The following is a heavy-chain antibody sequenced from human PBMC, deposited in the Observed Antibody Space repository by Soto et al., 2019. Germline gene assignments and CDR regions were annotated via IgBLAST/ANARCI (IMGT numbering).Heavy chain of an antibody. Sequence: QVELVESGGGVVQSGRSLRLSCAASGFTFSDFGIHWVRQAPGKGLEWVATVTYDGKNEFYADSVKGRFSISRDNSRNTVSLQMSGLRPEDTALYYCAKDASTVLARFDHWGQGTLVTVSS. CDR1: GFTFSDFG. CDR2: VTYDGKNE. J-gene: IGHJ4*02. CDR3: AKDASTVLARFDH. D-gene: IGHD4-4*01. V-gene: IGHV3-30*18.